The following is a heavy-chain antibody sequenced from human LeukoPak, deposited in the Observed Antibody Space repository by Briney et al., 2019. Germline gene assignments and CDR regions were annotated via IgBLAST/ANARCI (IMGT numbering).Heavy chain of an antibody. CDR1: GFTFSSYW. Sequence: GGSLRLSCAASGFTFSSYWMSWVRQAPGKGLEWVANIKQDGSEKYYVDSVKGRFTISRDNAKNSLYLQMNSLRAEDTAVYYCARDPIAAAAPGAFDIWGQGTMVTVSS. CDR3: ARDPIAAAAPGAFDI. D-gene: IGHD6-13*01. V-gene: IGHV3-7*01. CDR2: IKQDGSEK. J-gene: IGHJ3*02.